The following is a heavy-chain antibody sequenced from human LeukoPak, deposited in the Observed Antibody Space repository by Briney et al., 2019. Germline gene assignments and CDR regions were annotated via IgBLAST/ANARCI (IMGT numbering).Heavy chain of an antibody. V-gene: IGHV3-20*04. CDR3: ARAQNTSSGYIIGGAFDI. Sequence: GGSLRLSCAASGFTFDDYGMSWVRQAPGKGLEWVSGINWSGGSTGYADSVKGRFTISRDNAKNSLYLQMNSLRAEDTALYYCARAQNTSSGYIIGGAFDIWGQGTMVTVSS. CDR2: INWSGGST. J-gene: IGHJ3*02. D-gene: IGHD3-22*01. CDR1: GFTFDDYG.